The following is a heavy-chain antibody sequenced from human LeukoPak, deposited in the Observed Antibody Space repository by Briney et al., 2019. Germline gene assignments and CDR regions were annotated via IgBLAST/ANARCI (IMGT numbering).Heavy chain of an antibody. Sequence: SETLSLTCTVSGGSISSYYWSWIRQPPGKGLEWIGYIYYSGSTNYNPSLQRRVTISLDTSMQQFSLKLSSVTAADTAVYYCARGPDYYDSSGYYDYWGQGTLVTVSS. V-gene: IGHV4-59*01. J-gene: IGHJ4*02. CDR1: GGSISSYY. CDR2: IYYSGST. D-gene: IGHD3-22*01. CDR3: ARGPDYYDSSGYYDY.